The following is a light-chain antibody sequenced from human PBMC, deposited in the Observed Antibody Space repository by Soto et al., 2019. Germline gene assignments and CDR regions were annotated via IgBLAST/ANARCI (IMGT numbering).Light chain of an antibody. J-gene: IGLJ3*02. CDR1: SSNIGAIYD. CDR3: QSYDISLSGWV. Sequence: QSVLTQPPSVSGAPGQRVTISCTGSSSNIGAIYDVHWYQQLPGTAPKLLIYGNINRPSGVPDRFSGSKSGTSASLAITGLQAEDEADYYCQSYDISLSGWVFGGGTQLTVL. CDR2: GNI. V-gene: IGLV1-40*01.